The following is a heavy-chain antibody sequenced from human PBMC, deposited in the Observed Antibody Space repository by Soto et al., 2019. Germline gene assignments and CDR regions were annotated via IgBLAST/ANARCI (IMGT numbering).Heavy chain of an antibody. Sequence: QVQLVQSGAEVKKPGSSVKVSCKASGGTFSSYSINWVRQAPGQGLEWMGEIIPIFGTAHYAQKFQGRVTITADESTSTAYMELSSLRSEDTAVYYCARDGGRHSGGIDYWCQGTLVTVSS. J-gene: IGHJ4*02. D-gene: IGHD1-26*01. V-gene: IGHV1-69*01. CDR1: GGTFSSYS. CDR3: ARDGGRHSGGIDY. CDR2: IIPIFGTA.